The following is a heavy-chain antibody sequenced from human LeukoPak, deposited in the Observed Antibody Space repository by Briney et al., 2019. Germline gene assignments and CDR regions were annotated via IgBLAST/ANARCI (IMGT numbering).Heavy chain of an antibody. D-gene: IGHD6-19*01. J-gene: IGHJ4*02. CDR1: GFTFNSYA. CDR3: AKERRITMAGTVDYFDY. CDR2: ISGSGGNT. Sequence: GGSLRLSCAASGFTFNSYAMSWVRQAPGKGLEWVSGISGSGGNTYYADSVKGRFTISRDNSKNTLYLQMNSLRAADTAVYYCAKERRITMAGTVDYFDYWGQGTLVTVSS. V-gene: IGHV3-23*01.